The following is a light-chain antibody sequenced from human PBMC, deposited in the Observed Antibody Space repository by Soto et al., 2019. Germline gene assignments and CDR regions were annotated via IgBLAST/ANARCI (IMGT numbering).Light chain of an antibody. CDR1: QSINSY. V-gene: IGKV1-39*01. J-gene: IGKJ3*01. Sequence: DIQMTQSPSSLSASVGDRVTITCRASQSINSYLNWYQQKPGKAPKLLIYAASSLQSMVPSRLSVGGSGKDFTLTIIRLQPEDFSTYYCHQSYSTLFTFGPGTKVDIK. CDR3: HQSYSTLFT. CDR2: AAS.